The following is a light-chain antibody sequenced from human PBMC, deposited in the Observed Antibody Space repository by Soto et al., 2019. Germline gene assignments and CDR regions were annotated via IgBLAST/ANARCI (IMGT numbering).Light chain of an antibody. CDR2: GAS. J-gene: IGKJ1*01. CDR3: QQYNNWWT. Sequence: EIVLTQSPGTLSLSPGERATLSCRASQSVRSDLAWYQKKPGQAPRLLIYGASTRATGIPARFSGSGSGTEFTLTITSLQSEDFAVYYCQQYNNWWTFGQGTRVEIK. V-gene: IGKV3-15*01. CDR1: QSVRSD.